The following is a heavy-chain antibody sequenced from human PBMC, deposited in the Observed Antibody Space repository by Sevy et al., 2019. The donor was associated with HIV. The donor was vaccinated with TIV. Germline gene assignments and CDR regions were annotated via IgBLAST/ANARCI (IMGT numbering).Heavy chain of an antibody. D-gene: IGHD2-15*01. CDR1: GFTFSSYA. V-gene: IGHV3-30-3*01. CDR3: ARDYQDIVVVVAAIFLGDYMDV. CDR2: ISYDGSNN. J-gene: IGHJ6*03. Sequence: GGSLRLSCAASGFTFSSYAMHWVRRAPGKGLGGGAVISYDGSNNYSADPVKGRFTISRDNSKNTLYLQMNSLRAEDTAVYYCARDYQDIVVVVAAIFLGDYMDVWGKGTTVTVSS.